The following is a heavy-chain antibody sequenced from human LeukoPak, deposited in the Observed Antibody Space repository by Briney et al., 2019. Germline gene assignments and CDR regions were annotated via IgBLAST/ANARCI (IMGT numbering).Heavy chain of an antibody. Sequence: GASVKVSCKASGYTFRDYYMNWVRQAPGQGLEWMAWGSGNSGATGYAQKFQGRVTMTRDTSISTAYMELSRLRSDDTAVHYCATSPYGSGSFFYYYYYGMDVWGQGTTVTVSS. CDR3: ATSPYGSGSFFYYYYYGMDV. V-gene: IGHV1-2*02. CDR2: GSGNSGAT. J-gene: IGHJ6*02. CDR1: GYTFRDYY. D-gene: IGHD3-10*01.